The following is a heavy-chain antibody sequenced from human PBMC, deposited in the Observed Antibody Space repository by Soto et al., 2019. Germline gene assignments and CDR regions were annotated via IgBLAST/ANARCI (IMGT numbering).Heavy chain of an antibody. V-gene: IGHV1-18*01. CDR1: GYTFSTYG. D-gene: IGHD2-8*01. CDR3: ARDGERDNGLNFYYYLQVMDA. J-gene: IGHJ6*02. CDR2: ISAYNGNT. Sequence: ASVKVSCKASGYTFSTYGISWVRQAPGQGLEWMGWISAYNGNTNNAQKLQGRVSMTTDTSTSTAYMELRSLRSDDTAVSYCARDGERDNGLNFYYYLQVMDAWGQGTRVTVSS.